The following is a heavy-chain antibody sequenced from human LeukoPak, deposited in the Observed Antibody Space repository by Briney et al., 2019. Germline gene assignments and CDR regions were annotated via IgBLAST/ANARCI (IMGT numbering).Heavy chain of an antibody. Sequence: GGSLRLSRAASGFTFCSYSMNWVRQAPGKGLEWVSSISSSSSYIYYADSVKGRFTISRDNAKNSLYLQMNSLRAEDTAVYYCARDGYSGYAFDYWGQGTLVTVSS. V-gene: IGHV3-21*01. D-gene: IGHD5-12*01. J-gene: IGHJ4*02. CDR2: ISSSSSYI. CDR1: GFTFCSYS. CDR3: ARDGYSGYAFDY.